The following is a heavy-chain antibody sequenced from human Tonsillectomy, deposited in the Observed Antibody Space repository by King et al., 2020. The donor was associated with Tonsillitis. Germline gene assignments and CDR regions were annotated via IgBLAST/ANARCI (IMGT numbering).Heavy chain of an antibody. CDR3: AKEGLIAADGANPLFDS. J-gene: IGHJ4*02. V-gene: IGHV3-23*03. CDR1: GFAFSSYA. CDR2: IYSASTST. D-gene: IGHD6-13*01. Sequence: VQLVESGGGFMQPGGSLRLSCAASGFAFSSYAMSWVRQAPGKGLEWVSVIYSASTSTYYADSVKGRFTISRDNSRNTLYLQMYSLRVDDTAVYYCAKEGLIAADGANPLFDSWGQGTLVTVSS.